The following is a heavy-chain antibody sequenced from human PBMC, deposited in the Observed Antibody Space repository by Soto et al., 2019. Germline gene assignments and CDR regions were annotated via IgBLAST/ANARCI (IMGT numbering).Heavy chain of an antibody. CDR1: GFTFSSYG. J-gene: IGHJ4*02. D-gene: IGHD3-22*01. CDR2: ISYDGSNK. Sequence: PGGSLRLSCAASGFTFSSYGMHWVRQAPGKGLEWVAVISYDGSNKYYADSVKGRFTISRDNSKNTLYLQMNSLRAEDTAVYYCAKGVYDSSGYYTDYWGQGTLVTVSS. V-gene: IGHV3-30*18. CDR3: AKGVYDSSGYYTDY.